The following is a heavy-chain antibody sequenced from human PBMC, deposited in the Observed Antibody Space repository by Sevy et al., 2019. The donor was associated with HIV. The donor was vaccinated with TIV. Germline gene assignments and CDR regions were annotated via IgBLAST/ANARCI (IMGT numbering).Heavy chain of an antibody. Sequence: SETLSLTCTVSGGSISNYYWNWIRQPPGKGLEWIGYIYYSGGTNYNPSLRSRFTMSADTSKNQFSLKLSFVTAADTAMYYCARGNSGSYGWFDPWGQGTLVTVSS. CDR2: IYYSGGT. D-gene: IGHD1-26*01. CDR3: ARGNSGSYGWFDP. J-gene: IGHJ5*02. V-gene: IGHV4-59*01. CDR1: GGSISNYY.